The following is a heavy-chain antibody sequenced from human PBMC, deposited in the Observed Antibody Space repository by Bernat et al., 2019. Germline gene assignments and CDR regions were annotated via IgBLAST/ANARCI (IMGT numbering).Heavy chain of an antibody. CDR3: ACTVCTSCYIQRRDNWFDP. CDR2: IYYSGST. Sequence: QVQLQESGPGLVKPSETLSLICTVSGGSISGYYWSWIRQPPGKGLEWIGYIYYSGSTNYNPSFKSRVTISVDTSKNQFSLKLSSATAADTAVYYCACTVCTSCYIQRRDNWFDPWGQGTLVTVSS. D-gene: IGHD2-2*02. CDR1: GGSISGYY. V-gene: IGHV4-59*01. J-gene: IGHJ5*02.